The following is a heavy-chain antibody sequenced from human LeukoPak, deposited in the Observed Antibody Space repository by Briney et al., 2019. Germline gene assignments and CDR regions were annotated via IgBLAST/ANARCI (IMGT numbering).Heavy chain of an antibody. D-gene: IGHD4-17*01. CDR1: GGSISSSSYY. V-gene: IGHV4-39*01. J-gene: IGHJ4*02. CDR3: ARLNCYGGYHEAYYFDY. CDR2: IYYSGST. Sequence: SETLSLTCTVSGGSISSSSYYWGWIRQPPGKGLEWIGSIYYSGSTYYNPSLKSRVTISVDTSKNQFSLKLSSVTAADTAVYYCARLNCYGGYHEAYYFDYWGQGTLVTVSS.